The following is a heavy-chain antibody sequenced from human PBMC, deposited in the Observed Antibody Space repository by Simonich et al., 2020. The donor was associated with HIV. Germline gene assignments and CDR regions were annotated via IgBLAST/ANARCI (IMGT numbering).Heavy chain of an antibody. Sequence: EVQLVESGGGLVKPGGSLRLSCAASGCTFSSYSMNWVRQGPGKGLEWVSSIRSSSSYIYYADSVKGRFTISRDNAKNSLYLQMNSLRAEDTAVYYCARDGRKGSSTSCSDYWGQGTLVTVSS. CDR2: IRSSSSYI. V-gene: IGHV3-21*01. CDR3: ARDGRKGSSTSCSDY. D-gene: IGHD2-2*01. J-gene: IGHJ4*02. CDR1: GCTFSSYS.